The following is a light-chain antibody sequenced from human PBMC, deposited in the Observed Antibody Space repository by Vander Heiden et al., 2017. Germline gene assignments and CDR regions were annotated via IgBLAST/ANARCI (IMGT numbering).Light chain of an antibody. CDR1: STDIGAGYD. V-gene: IGLV1-40*01. CDR2: GNT. J-gene: IGLJ1*01. CDR3: QSSDSSLSGYV. Sequence: QSVLTQPPSVTGAAGQRGTISCTGSSTDIGAGYDVHWYQQLPVTAPNLLIYGNTNRPSGVPDRFSGSKSGTSASLAITGLQAEDEADYYCQSSDSSLSGYVFGTGTKVTVL.